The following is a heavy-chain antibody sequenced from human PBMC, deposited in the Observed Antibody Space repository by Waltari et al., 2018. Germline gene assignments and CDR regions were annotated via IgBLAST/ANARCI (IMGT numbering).Heavy chain of an antibody. CDR2: ISGSGTYI. Sequence: EVQLVESGGGLVKPGGSLRLSCAASGFPFSNYNMNWVRQAPGKGLEWVSSISGSGTYIYYSDSVKGRFTISRDNAKNSLFLQMNSLRAEDTAVYYCARENLGVIIFHYYFMDVWGKGTTVTISS. CDR1: GFPFSNYN. CDR3: ARENLGVIIFHYYFMDV. V-gene: IGHV3-21*06. J-gene: IGHJ6*03. D-gene: IGHD3-3*01.